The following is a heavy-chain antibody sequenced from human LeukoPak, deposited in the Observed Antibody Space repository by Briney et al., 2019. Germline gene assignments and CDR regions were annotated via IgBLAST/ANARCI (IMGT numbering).Heavy chain of an antibody. Sequence: ASVKVSCKASGYTFTSYDITWVRQAPGQGLEWMGSMSPNSGNTGYAQKFQGRVTMTRNTSITTAYMELSSLTSEDTAVYYCARETMISPYYFDYWGPGSQVTVSP. CDR1: GYTFTSYD. V-gene: IGHV1-8*01. CDR2: MSPNSGNT. D-gene: IGHD3-22*01. J-gene: IGHJ4*02. CDR3: ARETMISPYYFDY.